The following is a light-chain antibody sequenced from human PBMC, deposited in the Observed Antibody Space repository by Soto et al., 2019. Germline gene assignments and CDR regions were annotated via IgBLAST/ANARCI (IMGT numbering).Light chain of an antibody. CDR3: SSYTSSSPYV. Sequence: QSALTQPASVSGSPGQSITISCTGTSSDVGGYTYVSWYQQHPGKAPKLMIFDVSNRPSGVSRRFSGSKSGNTASLTFSGLQAEDEADYYCSSYTSSSPYVFGTGTKLTVL. CDR1: SSDVGGYTY. CDR2: DVS. V-gene: IGLV2-14*01. J-gene: IGLJ1*01.